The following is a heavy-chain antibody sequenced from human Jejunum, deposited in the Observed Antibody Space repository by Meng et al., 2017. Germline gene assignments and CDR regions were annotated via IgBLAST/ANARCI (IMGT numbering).Heavy chain of an antibody. CDR2: INPNSGDT. J-gene: IGHJ4*02. D-gene: IGHD6-13*01. CDR1: GYTFTDYY. Sequence: VWLGKSGAELTKPGASVRVSCKASGYTFTDYYYHGVRQAPGQGLEWMGWINPNSGDTNYAQGFQGRVTMTRDTSISTAYMELSRLTSDDTTVYYCAREIEAAGLAGLDYWGQGTLVTVSS. V-gene: IGHV1-2*02. CDR3: AREIEAAGLAGLDY.